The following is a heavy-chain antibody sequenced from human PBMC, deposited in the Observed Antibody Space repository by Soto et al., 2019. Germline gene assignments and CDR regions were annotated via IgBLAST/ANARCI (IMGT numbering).Heavy chain of an antibody. Sequence: QVQLVQSGAEVKKPGSSVKVSCKASGGTFSSYTISWVRQAPGQGIEWMGRIIPILGIANYAQKFQGRVTITADKSTSTAYMELSSLRSEDTAVYYCASVDYIWGSYRPFDYWGQGTLVTVSS. D-gene: IGHD3-16*02. CDR1: GGTFSSYT. V-gene: IGHV1-69*02. CDR3: ASVDYIWGSYRPFDY. J-gene: IGHJ4*02. CDR2: IIPILGIA.